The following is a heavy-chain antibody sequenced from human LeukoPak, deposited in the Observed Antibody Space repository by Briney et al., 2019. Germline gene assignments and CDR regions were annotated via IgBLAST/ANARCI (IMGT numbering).Heavy chain of an antibody. CDR1: GGTFSSYA. V-gene: IGHV1-69*05. CDR3: ARDLGWRWLPDSYYYYYMDV. J-gene: IGHJ6*03. D-gene: IGHD5-24*01. Sequence: GASVKVSCKASGGTFSSYAISWVRQAPGQGLEWVGGIIPIFGTANYAQKFQGRVTITTDESTSTAYMELSSLRSEDTAVYYCARDLGWRWLPDSYYYYYMDVWGKGTTVTVSS. CDR2: IIPIFGTA.